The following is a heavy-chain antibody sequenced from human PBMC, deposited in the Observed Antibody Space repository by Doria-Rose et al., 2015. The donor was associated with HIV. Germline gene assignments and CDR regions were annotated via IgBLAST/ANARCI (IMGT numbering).Heavy chain of an antibody. Sequence: VQLQESGGGLVQPGGALKLSCAASGFTVSNNYMTWVRQAPGRGPERVSLLYSDGTTYYADSVRGRFTISKDNSKNTLFLQMNDLRVEDTALYYCAREVYSYGYYNYWGHGTLVTVSS. D-gene: IGHD3-3*01. J-gene: IGHJ4*01. CDR3: AREVYSYGYYNY. V-gene: IGHV3-53*01. CDR1: GFTVSNNY. CDR2: LYSDGTT.